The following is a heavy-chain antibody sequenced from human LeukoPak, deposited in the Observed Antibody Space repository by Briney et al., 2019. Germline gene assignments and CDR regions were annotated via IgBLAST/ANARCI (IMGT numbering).Heavy chain of an antibody. CDR2: IWSDGSRQ. V-gene: IGHV3-33*01. J-gene: IGHJ5*02. D-gene: IGHD2-15*01. CDR3: ARGVAQNGNPNYFDP. Sequence: GTSLRLSCAASGFIFSSYAMHWVRQAPGTGLEWVAVIWSDGSRQYYLDSVKGRFTISRDNSKNTLYLQMNSLRAEDTAVYSCARGVAQNGNPNYFDPWGRGTLVTVSS. CDR1: GFIFSSYA.